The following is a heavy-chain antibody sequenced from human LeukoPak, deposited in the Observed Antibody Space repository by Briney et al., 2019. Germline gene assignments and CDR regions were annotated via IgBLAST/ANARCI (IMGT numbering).Heavy chain of an antibody. J-gene: IGHJ4*02. V-gene: IGHV1-18*01. Sequence: ASVKVSCKASGYTFTSYGISWVRQAPGQGLEWMGWISAYNGNTNYAQKLQGRVTMTTDTSTSTAYMELRSLRSDDTAVYYCAREGPRPPKKRGGSSWYFDYWGQGTLVTVSS. CDR1: GYTFTSYG. CDR3: AREGPRPPKKRGGSSWYFDY. D-gene: IGHD6-13*01. CDR2: ISAYNGNT.